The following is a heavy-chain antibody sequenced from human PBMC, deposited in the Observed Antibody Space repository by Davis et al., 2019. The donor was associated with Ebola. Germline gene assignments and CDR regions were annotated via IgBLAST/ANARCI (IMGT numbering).Heavy chain of an antibody. CDR2: IDPSDYYT. J-gene: IGHJ6*02. Sequence: PGGSLRLSCKGSGYSFTSYWISWVRQLPGKGLEWMGRIDPSDYYTNYSPSFQGHVTISADKSISTAYLQWSSLKASDTAMYYCARPPGRYYYGMDVWGQGTTVTVSS. CDR3: ARPPGRYYYGMDV. CDR1: GYSFTSYW. D-gene: IGHD2-8*02. V-gene: IGHV5-10-1*01.